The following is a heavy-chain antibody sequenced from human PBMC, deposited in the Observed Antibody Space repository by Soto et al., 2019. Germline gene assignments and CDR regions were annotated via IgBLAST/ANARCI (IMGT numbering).Heavy chain of an antibody. V-gene: IGHV4-34*01. CDR3: VRRTSFWCGYYRRPYYFDY. CDR2: INHSGST. D-gene: IGHD3-3*01. Sequence: PSETLSLTCAVYGGSFSGYYWSWIRQPPGKGLEWIGEINHSGSTNYNPSLKSRVTISVDTSKNQFSLKLSSVTAADTAVYYCVRRTSFWCGYYRRPYYFDYWGQGTLVTVSS. CDR1: GGSFSGYY. J-gene: IGHJ4*02.